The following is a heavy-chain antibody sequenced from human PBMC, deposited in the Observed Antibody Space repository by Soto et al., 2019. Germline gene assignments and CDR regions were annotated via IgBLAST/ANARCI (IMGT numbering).Heavy chain of an antibody. V-gene: IGHV3-30-3*01. CDR3: ARGVIPMTNPEWIDY. J-gene: IGHJ4*02. CDR1: GFTFSSYA. CDR2: ISYDGSNK. Sequence: QVQLVESGGGVVQPGRSLRLSCAASGFTFSSYAMHWVRQVPGKGLEWVAVISYDGSNKYYADSVKGRFTISRDNSKNTLYLQMNSLRAEDTAVYYCARGVIPMTNPEWIDYWGQGTLVTVSS. D-gene: IGHD3-22*01.